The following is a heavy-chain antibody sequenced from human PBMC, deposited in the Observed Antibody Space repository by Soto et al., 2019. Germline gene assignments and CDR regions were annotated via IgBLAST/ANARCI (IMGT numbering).Heavy chain of an antibody. CDR2: IWYDGSNK. D-gene: IGHD6-19*01. CDR3: ARDRRVAVAGTPTAGYYFDY. V-gene: IGHV3-33*01. J-gene: IGHJ4*02. CDR1: GFTFSSYG. Sequence: GGSLRLSCAASGFTFSSYGMHWVRQAPGKGLEWVAVIWYDGSNKYYADSVKGRFTISRDNSKNTLYLQMNSLRAEDTAVYYCARDRRVAVAGTPTAGYYFDYWGQGTLVTVSS.